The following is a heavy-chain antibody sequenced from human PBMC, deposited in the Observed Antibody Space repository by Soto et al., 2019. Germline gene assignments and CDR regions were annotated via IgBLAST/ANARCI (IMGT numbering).Heavy chain of an antibody. CDR2: ISAYNGNT. V-gene: IGHV1-18*01. CDR1: GYTFTSYG. CDR3: ARAPNYGDYQPSDLQPLPLDY. Sequence: QVQLVQSGAEVKKPGASVKVSCKASGYTFTSYGISWVRQAPGQGLEWMGWISAYNGNTNYAQKLQGRVTMTTDTSTSTAYMELRSLRSDDTAVYYCARAPNYGDYQPSDLQPLPLDYWGQGTLVTVFS. D-gene: IGHD4-17*01. J-gene: IGHJ4*02.